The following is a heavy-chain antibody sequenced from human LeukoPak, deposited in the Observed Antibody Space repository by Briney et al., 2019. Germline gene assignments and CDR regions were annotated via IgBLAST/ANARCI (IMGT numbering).Heavy chain of an antibody. CDR3: AKEYNSGWSYWYFDL. D-gene: IGHD6-19*01. J-gene: IGHJ2*01. V-gene: IGHV3-30*18. CDR1: GSDFSDHG. Sequence: PGRSLRLSCAASGSDFSDHGMHWVRQAPGKGLEWVAVISRHGSTKIYAASVKGRFTISRDNSKNTMYLQMDSLRPEDTAVYFCAKEYNSGWSYWYFDLWGRGTLVTVSS. CDR2: ISRHGSTK.